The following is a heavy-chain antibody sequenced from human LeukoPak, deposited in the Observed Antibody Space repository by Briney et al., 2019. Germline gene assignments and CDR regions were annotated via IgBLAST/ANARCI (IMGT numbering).Heavy chain of an antibody. CDR2: INPSGGST. V-gene: IGHV1-46*01. Sequence: ASVKVSCKASGYTFTIYYIHWVRQAPGQGLEWMGLINPSGGSTNYAQKFQGRVTMTRDTSISTAYIELSRLRSDDTAVYYCARDERYDSSGYPFDYWGQGTLVTVSS. CDR3: ARDERYDSSGYPFDY. J-gene: IGHJ4*02. D-gene: IGHD3-22*01. CDR1: GYTFTIYY.